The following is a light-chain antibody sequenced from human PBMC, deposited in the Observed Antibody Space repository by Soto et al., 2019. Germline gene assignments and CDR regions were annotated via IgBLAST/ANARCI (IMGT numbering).Light chain of an antibody. CDR2: GAS. V-gene: IGKV3-20*01. CDR1: QSVSSSY. Sequence: EIVLTQSPGTLSLSPGERATLSCRASQSVSSSYLAWYQQKPGQAPRLLIYGASSRATGIPDRFSGSGSGTDFTLTISRLEPEDFATYYCQHYSFYSRTFGQGTKVEVK. J-gene: IGKJ1*01. CDR3: QHYSFYSRT.